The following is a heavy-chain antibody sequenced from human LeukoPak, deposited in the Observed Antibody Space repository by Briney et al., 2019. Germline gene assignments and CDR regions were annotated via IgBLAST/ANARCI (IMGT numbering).Heavy chain of an antibody. CDR3: AKAFEDYDSSGNFPYFDY. J-gene: IGHJ4*02. V-gene: IGHV3-30*02. Sequence: PGGSLRLSCVTSGITFSSYGMHWVRQAPGKGLEWVAVIRYDGSNKYYADSVKGRFTISRDNSKNTLYLQMNSLRAEDTAVYYCAKAFEDYDSSGNFPYFDYWGQGTLVTVSS. CDR2: IRYDGSNK. D-gene: IGHD3-22*01. CDR1: GITFSSYG.